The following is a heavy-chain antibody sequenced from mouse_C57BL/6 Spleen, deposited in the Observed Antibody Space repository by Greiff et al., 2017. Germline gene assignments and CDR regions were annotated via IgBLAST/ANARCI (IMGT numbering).Heavy chain of an antibody. D-gene: IGHD1-1*02. CDR2: ISYDGSN. CDR3: ARDLVELLAY. V-gene: IGHV3-6*01. Sequence: DVKLVESGPGLVKPSQSLSLTCSVTGYSITSGYYWNWIRQFPGNKLEWMGYISYDGSNNYNPSLKNRISITRDTSKNQFFLKLNSVTTEDTATYYCARDLVELLAYWGRGTLVTVSA. J-gene: IGHJ3*01. CDR1: GYSITSGYY.